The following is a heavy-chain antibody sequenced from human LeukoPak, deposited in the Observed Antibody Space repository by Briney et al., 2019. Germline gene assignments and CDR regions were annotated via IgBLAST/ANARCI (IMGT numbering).Heavy chain of an antibody. D-gene: IGHD2-2*01. Sequence: GASVKVSCXASGYTFTGYCMHWVRRAPGQGLEWMGWINPNSGGTNYVQKFQGRVTMTRDTSISTAYMELSRLRSDDTAVYYCARDDCTRTSCKSFDYWGQGTLVTVSS. J-gene: IGHJ4*02. CDR1: GYTFTGYC. CDR3: ARDDCTRTSCKSFDY. V-gene: IGHV1-2*02. CDR2: INPNSGGT.